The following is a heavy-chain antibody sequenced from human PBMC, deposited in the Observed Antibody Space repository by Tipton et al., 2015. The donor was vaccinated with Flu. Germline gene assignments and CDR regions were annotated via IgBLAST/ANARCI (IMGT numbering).Heavy chain of an antibody. CDR1: GFTFNNYE. Sequence: VQSGGSLRLSCSASGFTFNNYEMNWVRQAPGKGLEWVAFVSSSGTTMYYRDSVKGRFTISRDDAKNSLYLEMNSLRAEDTAVYYCATLTGDDYWGQGIMATVSS. V-gene: IGHV3-48*03. D-gene: IGHD7-27*01. J-gene: IGHJ4*02. CDR3: ATLTGDDY. CDR2: VSSSGTTM.